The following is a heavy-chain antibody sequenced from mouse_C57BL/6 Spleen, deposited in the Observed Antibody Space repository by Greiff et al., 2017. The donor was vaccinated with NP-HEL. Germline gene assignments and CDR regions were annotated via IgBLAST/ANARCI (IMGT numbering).Heavy chain of an antibody. CDR2: IRNKANGYTT. CDR3: ARSYYGSSSFAY. Sequence: EVKVVESGGGLVQPGGSLSLSCAASGFTFTDYYMSWVRQPPGKALEWLGFIRNKANGYTTEYSASVKGRFTISRDNSQSILYLQMNALRAEDSATYYCARSYYGSSSFAYWGQRTLVTVSA. V-gene: IGHV7-3*01. D-gene: IGHD1-1*01. J-gene: IGHJ3*01. CDR1: GFTFTDYY.